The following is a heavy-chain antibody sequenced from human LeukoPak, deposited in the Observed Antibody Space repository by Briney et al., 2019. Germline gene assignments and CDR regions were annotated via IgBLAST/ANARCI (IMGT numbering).Heavy chain of an antibody. D-gene: IGHD4-23*01. J-gene: IGHJ4*02. CDR1: GGSISSGGYY. V-gene: IGHV4-31*03. CDR2: IYYSGST. Sequence: PSQTLSLTCTVSGGSISSGGYYWSWIRQHPGKGLEWIGYIYYSGSTYYNPSLKSRVTISVDTSKNQFSLKLSSVTAADTAVYYCARVTGRTPFFDYWGQGTLVTVSS. CDR3: ARVTGRTPFFDY.